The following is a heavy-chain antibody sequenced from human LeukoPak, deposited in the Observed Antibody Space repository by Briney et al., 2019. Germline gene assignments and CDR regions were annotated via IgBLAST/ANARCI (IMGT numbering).Heavy chain of an antibody. CDR3: ARDAGWGYYDL. CDR2: IDKHGSGK. Sequence: GGSLRLSCVASGFTFSISWVTWVRQAPGKGLWWVANIDKHGSGKYYVDSVKGRFAISRDYASNSVFLQMNSLRAEDTSVYYCARDAGWGYYDLWGQGTPVTVSS. V-gene: IGHV3-7*01. D-gene: IGHD1-26*01. J-gene: IGHJ4*02. CDR1: GFTFSISW.